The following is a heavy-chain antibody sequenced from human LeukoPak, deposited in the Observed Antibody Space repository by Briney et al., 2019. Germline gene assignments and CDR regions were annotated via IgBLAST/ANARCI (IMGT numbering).Heavy chain of an antibody. V-gene: IGHV1-46*01. CDR1: GYTFTSYY. J-gene: IGHJ4*02. D-gene: IGHD2-2*01. CDR3: ATPLGYCSSTSCPDY. CDR2: INPSGGST. Sequence: ASVKVSCKASGYTFTSYYMHWVRQAPGQGLEWMGIINPSGGSTSYAQKFQGRVTVTRDTSTSTVYMELSSLRSEDTAVYYCATPLGYCSSTSCPDYWGQGTLVTVSS.